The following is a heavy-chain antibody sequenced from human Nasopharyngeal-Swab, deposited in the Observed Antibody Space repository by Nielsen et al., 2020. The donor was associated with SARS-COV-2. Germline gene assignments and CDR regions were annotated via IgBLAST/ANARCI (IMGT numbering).Heavy chain of an antibody. CDR1: GGSISSSSYY. D-gene: IGHD3-10*01. CDR2: IYYSGNT. CDR3: ARVGEGWFGERYVDY. V-gene: IGHV4-39*01. Sequence: SETLSLTCTVSGGSISSSSYYWGWIRQPPGKGLEWIGTIYYSGNTYYNPSLKSRVTISVDTSKNQFSLKLSSVTAADTAVYYCARVGEGWFGERYVDYWGQGTLVTVSS. J-gene: IGHJ4*02.